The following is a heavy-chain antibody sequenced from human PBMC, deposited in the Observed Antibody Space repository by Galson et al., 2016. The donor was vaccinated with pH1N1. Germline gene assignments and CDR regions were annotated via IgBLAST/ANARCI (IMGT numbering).Heavy chain of an antibody. V-gene: IGHV3-23*01. CDR3: AKATRRLQDYYFDY. CDR2: FSGSGGST. D-gene: IGHD5-24*01. Sequence: SLRLSCAASGFTVSNYGMSWVRQAPGKGLEWVSGFSGSGGSTYYTDPVKGRFTISRDNSKNTLYLQMNSLTADATAVYYCAKATRRLQDYYFDYWGQGTLVTVSS. J-gene: IGHJ4*02. CDR1: GFTVSNYG.